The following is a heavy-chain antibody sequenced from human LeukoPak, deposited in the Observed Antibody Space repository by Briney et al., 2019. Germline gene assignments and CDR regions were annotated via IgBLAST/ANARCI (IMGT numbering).Heavy chain of an antibody. CDR3: TTHYGSGSVDAFDI. CDR2: IKSKTDGGTT. J-gene: IGHJ3*02. Sequence: GGSLRLSCAASGFTFSNAWMSWVRQAPGKGLEWVGRIKSKTDGGTTDYAAPVKGRFTISRDDSKNTLYLQMNSLKTEDIAVYYCTTHYGSGSVDAFDIWGQGTMVTVSS. CDR1: GFTFSNAW. D-gene: IGHD3-10*01. V-gene: IGHV3-15*01.